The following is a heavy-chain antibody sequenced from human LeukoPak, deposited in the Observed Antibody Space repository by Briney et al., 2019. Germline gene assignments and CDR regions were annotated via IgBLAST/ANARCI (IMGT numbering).Heavy chain of an antibody. D-gene: IGHD3-22*01. CDR3: AKDRGYYDTSGYLI. CDR1: GVTVSXYX. CDR2: ITNSGDST. J-gene: IGHJ4*02. V-gene: IGHV3-23*01. Sequence: GESLKISCAASGVTVSXYXXXXVRXAPGXXXEXVXTITNSGDSTYYPDSVTGRFTISRDDSRNPLYLQMNSLRAEDTAAYYCAKDRGYYDTSGYLIWGQGTLVTVSS.